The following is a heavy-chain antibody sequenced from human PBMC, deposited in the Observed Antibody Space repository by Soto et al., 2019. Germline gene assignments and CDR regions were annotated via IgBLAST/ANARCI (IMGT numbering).Heavy chain of an antibody. CDR2: INHSGST. CDR1: GGSFSGYY. J-gene: IGHJ4*02. Sequence: QVQVQQWGAGLLKPSETLSLTCAVYGGSFSGYYWSWIRQPPGKGLEWIGEINHSGSTNYNPSLKSRVPISVDTSKNQFSLELSSVTAADTAVYYCERGGGGSYPDYWGQGTLVTVSS. V-gene: IGHV4-34*01. D-gene: IGHD1-26*01. CDR3: ERGGGGSYPDY.